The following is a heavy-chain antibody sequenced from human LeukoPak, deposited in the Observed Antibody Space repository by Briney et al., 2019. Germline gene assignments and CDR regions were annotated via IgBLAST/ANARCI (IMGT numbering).Heavy chain of an antibody. V-gene: IGHV3-48*03. CDR3: ARHALSLLVVVHPAFDI. Sequence: GGSLRLSCAASGFTFSSYEMNWVRQAPGKGLEWVSYISSSGSTIYYADSVKGRFTISRDNAKNSLYLQMNSLRAEDTAVYYCARHALSLLVVVHPAFDIWGQGTMVTVSS. D-gene: IGHD3-22*01. CDR1: GFTFSSYE. J-gene: IGHJ3*02. CDR2: ISSSGSTI.